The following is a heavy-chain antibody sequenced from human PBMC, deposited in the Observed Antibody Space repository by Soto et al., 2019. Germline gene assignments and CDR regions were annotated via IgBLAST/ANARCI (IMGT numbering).Heavy chain of an antibody. CDR2: ISSSSSDI. CDR1: GFTFSSYS. CDR3: ARSNWNSKVFPLRGYMDV. V-gene: IGHV3-21*01. J-gene: IGHJ6*03. D-gene: IGHD1-7*01. Sequence: TGGSLRLSCAASGFTFSSYSMNWVRQAPGKGLEWVSSISSSSSDIYYAVSVKGRFTISRDNGKNSLYLQMNSLRAEDTAVYYCARSNWNSKVFPLRGYMDVWGKGTTVTVSS.